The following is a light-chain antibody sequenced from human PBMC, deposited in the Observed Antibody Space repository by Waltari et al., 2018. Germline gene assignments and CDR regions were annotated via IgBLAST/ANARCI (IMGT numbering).Light chain of an antibody. J-gene: IGKJ3*01. Sequence: DIQMTQSPSSLSASVGDRVSITCRASQSISSYLNWYQQKPGKAPKLLSYAASSLQSGVPSRFSGSGSGTEFTLTISSLQPEDCATYYCQQSYSTPITFGPGTKVDIK. CDR2: AAS. CDR3: QQSYSTPIT. CDR1: QSISSY. V-gene: IGKV1-39*01.